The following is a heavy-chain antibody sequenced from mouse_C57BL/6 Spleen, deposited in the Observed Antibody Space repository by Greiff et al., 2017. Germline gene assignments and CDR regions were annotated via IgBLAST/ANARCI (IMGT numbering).Heavy chain of an antibody. V-gene: IGHV1-82*01. D-gene: IGHD3-3*01. Sequence: QVQLQQSGPELVKPGASVKISCKASGYAFSSSWMNWVKQRPGKGLEWVGRIYPGDGDTNYNGKLKGKATLTADKSSSTAYMQLSSLTSEDSAVYFCARSGAGTWFAYWGQGTLVTVSA. J-gene: IGHJ3*01. CDR2: IYPGDGDT. CDR3: ARSGAGTWFAY. CDR1: GYAFSSSW.